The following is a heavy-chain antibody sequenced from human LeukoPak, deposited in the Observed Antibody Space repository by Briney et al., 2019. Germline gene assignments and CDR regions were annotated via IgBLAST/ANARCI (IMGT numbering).Heavy chain of an antibody. J-gene: IGHJ4*02. CDR2: ISSSSSTI. CDR3: ARDRQRWLQLFDY. D-gene: IGHD5-24*01. V-gene: IGHV3-48*02. Sequence: GGPLRLSCAASGFTSSNYNMNWVRQAPGKGLEWVSYISSSSSTIFYADSVKGRFTISRDNAKNSLYLQMNSLRDEDTAVYYCARDRQRWLQLFDYWGQGTLVTVSS. CDR1: GFTSSNYN.